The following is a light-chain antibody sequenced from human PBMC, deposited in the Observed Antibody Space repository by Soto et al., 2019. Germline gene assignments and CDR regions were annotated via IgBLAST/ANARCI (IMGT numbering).Light chain of an antibody. CDR3: QQTYRTPHT. Sequence: DIQMTQSPSSLSAGVGDRVTVSCRESQSIMNFLNWYQHKPGKAPKLLIYAASSLQGGVPSRFSDSGSATDFTLIISNFQPEDFATYYCQQTYRTPHTFGQGTKVEIK. V-gene: IGKV1-39*01. CDR1: QSIMNF. CDR2: AAS. J-gene: IGKJ1*01.